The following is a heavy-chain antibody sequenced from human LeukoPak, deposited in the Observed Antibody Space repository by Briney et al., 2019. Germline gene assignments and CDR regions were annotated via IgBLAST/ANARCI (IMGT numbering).Heavy chain of an antibody. V-gene: IGHV3-23*01. CDR3: AKGGTWGSDY. J-gene: IGHJ4*02. CDR2: ISDSGGST. CDR1: GLTFSNYG. D-gene: IGHD1-26*01. Sequence: GGSLRLSCAASGLTFSNYGMHWVRQAPGKGLEWVSSISDSGGSTYYADSVKGRFTISRDNSKNTLYLQMNSLRAEDTAVYYCAKGGTWGSDYWGLGTLVTVSS.